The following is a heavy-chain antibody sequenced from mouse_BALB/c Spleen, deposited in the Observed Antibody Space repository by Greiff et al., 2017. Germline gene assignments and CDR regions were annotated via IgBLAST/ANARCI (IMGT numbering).Heavy chain of an antibody. D-gene: IGHD1-1*01. V-gene: IGHV5-6-4*01. J-gene: IGHJ2*01. CDR1: GFTLSSYT. CDR3: TGDRKDYYGLDY. Sequence: EVMLVESGGGLVKPGGSLKLSCAASGFTLSSYTMSWVRRTPEKRLEWVATISSGGSYTYYPDSVKGRFTISRDNAKNTLYLQMSSLKSEDTAMYYCTGDRKDYYGLDYWGQGTTLTVSS. CDR2: ISSGGSYT.